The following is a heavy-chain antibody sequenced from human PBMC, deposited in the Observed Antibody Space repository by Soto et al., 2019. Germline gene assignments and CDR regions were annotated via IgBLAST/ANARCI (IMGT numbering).Heavy chain of an antibody. V-gene: IGHV1-3*01. CDR2: INPGNGNT. CDR3: AREQVVVATTPHWYFDL. Sequence: ASVKVSCKASGYTFTNYAMHWVRQAPGQRLEWMGWINPGNGNTKYSQKLQGRVTITRDTSASTAYMELSSLRSEDTAVYYCAREQVVVATTPHWYFDLWGRGTLVTSPQ. J-gene: IGHJ2*01. D-gene: IGHD2-15*01. CDR1: GYTFTNYA.